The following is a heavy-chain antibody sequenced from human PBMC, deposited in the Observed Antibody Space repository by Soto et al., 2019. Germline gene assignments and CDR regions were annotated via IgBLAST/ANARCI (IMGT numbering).Heavy chain of an antibody. Sequence: SETLSLTCTVSGGSISSGGYYWSWIRQSPEKGLEWIASISYSGSTYYNPTLKSRLIISVDTSKSQFSLKLSSVTAADTAVYYCARTIYSGSYSYYYGMDVWGQGTTVTVSS. CDR3: ARTIYSGSYSYYYGMDV. CDR1: GGSISSGGYY. D-gene: IGHD1-26*01. J-gene: IGHJ6*02. CDR2: ISYSGST. V-gene: IGHV4-39*07.